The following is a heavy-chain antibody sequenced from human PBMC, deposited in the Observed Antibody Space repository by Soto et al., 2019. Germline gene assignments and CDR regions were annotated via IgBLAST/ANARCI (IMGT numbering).Heavy chain of an antibody. CDR1: GGSVSSGSYY. CDR2: IYYSGST. J-gene: IGHJ6*02. V-gene: IGHV4-61*01. CDR3: ARVCACSSTFCHVVPGYYYGMDV. Sequence: SETLSLTCTVSGGSVSSGSYYWSWIRQPPGKGLEWIGYIYYSGSTNYNPSLKSRVTISVDTSKNQFSLKLSSVTAADTAVYYCARVCACSSTFCHVVPGYYYGMDVWGQGTTVPVAS. D-gene: IGHD2-2*01.